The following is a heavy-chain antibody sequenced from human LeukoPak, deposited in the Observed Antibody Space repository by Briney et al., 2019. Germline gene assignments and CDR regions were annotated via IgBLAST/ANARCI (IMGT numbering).Heavy chain of an antibody. CDR3: ARAPGYYDFWSGPSSPSNWFDP. Sequence: SETLSLTCTVSGGSINFYYWSWIRQSPGKGLEWIGNIYYSGSINYNPSLKSRVTISVDTSKNQFSLILSSVTAADTAVYYCARAPGYYDFWSGPSSPSNWFDPWGQGTLVTVSS. D-gene: IGHD3-3*01. CDR1: GGSINFYY. J-gene: IGHJ5*02. V-gene: IGHV4-59*01. CDR2: IYYSGSI.